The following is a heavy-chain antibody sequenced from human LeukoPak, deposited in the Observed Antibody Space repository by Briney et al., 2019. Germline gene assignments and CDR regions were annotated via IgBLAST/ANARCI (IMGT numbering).Heavy chain of an antibody. CDR3: ARDQEVATTD. Sequence: GGSLRLCCTASGFSFSDYYMSWIRQAPGKGLEWGSKISSSSSYKNYADSVKGRFTISRDNAKNSLYLQMNSLRAEDTAVYYCARDQEVATTDWGQGTLVTVSS. D-gene: IGHD5-12*01. J-gene: IGHJ4*02. CDR2: ISSSSSYK. CDR1: GFSFSDYY. V-gene: IGHV3-11*06.